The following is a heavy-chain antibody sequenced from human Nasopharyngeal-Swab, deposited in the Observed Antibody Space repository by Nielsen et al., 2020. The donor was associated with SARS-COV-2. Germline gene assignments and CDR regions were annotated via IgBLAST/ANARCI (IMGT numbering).Heavy chain of an antibody. J-gene: IGHJ6*02. Sequence: ASVKVSCKASGYTFIAYYIYWVRQAPGQGLQWMGMINPNAGTTGYAQNFQGRVTVTRDTSTTTVYMELNSLRSEDTAVYYCARQDSSAGRNYYGMDVWGQGTTVTVSS. V-gene: IGHV1-46*01. CDR3: ARQDSSAGRNYYGMDV. CDR2: INPNAGTT. D-gene: IGHD3-22*01. CDR1: GYTFIAYY.